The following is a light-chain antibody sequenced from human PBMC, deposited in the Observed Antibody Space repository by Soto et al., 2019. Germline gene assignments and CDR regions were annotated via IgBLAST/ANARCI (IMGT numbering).Light chain of an antibody. Sequence: QSVLTQPASVSGSPGQSITISCTGTSSDVGNYNLVSWYQQYPGKAPKLMIYEGGKRPSGVSNRFSGSKSGNTASLTISGLQAEDEADYYCCSFALRSTLIFGGVTKLTVL. CDR2: EGG. V-gene: IGLV2-23*01. CDR3: CSFALRSTLI. CDR1: SSDVGNYNL. J-gene: IGLJ2*01.